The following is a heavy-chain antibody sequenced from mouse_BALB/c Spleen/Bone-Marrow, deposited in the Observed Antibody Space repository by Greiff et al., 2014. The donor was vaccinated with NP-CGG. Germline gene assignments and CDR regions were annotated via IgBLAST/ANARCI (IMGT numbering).Heavy chain of an antibody. CDR1: GYTFTSYW. D-gene: IGHD1-1*01. CDR2: IPPGSGTT. Sequence: DLVKPGASVKLSCKASGYTFTSYWINWIKQRPGQGLEWIGRIPPGSGTTYYNEMFKGKATLTVDTSSTTAYIQLSSLASEDSAVYFCARGCYYYGSSSAWFAYWGQGTLVTVSA. CDR3: ARGCYYYGSSSAWFAY. J-gene: IGHJ3*01. V-gene: IGHV1S41*01.